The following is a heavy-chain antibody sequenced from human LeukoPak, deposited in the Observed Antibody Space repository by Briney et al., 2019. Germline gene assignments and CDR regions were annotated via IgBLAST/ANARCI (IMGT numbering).Heavy chain of an antibody. CDR3: ARDCIGCHGFDY. CDR1: GYAFRNYA. D-gene: IGHD2-15*01. J-gene: IGHJ4*02. V-gene: IGHV1-18*01. CDR2: ISPHNGGT. Sequence: ASVKVSCKGFGYAFRNYAVVWVRQTPRQGLEWMGWISPHNGGTQYSQSLQGRITMTTDTSTSTAYMELRSLRSDDTAVYYCARDCIGCHGFDYWGQGTLVTVSS.